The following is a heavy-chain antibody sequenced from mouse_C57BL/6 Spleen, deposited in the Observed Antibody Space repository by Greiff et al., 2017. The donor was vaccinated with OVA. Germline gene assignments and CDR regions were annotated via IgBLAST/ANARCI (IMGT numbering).Heavy chain of an antibody. V-gene: IGHV1-69*01. D-gene: IGHD2-3*01. CDR2: IDPSDSYT. J-gene: IGHJ2*01. CDR3: ARQGGYYVVEFDY. CDR1: GYTFTSYW. Sequence: QVQLQQPGAELVMPGASVKLSCKASGYTFTSYWMHWVKQRPGQGLEWIGEIDPSDSYTNYNQKFKGKSTLTVDKSCSTAYMQLSSLTSEDSAVYYCARQGGYYVVEFDYWGQGTTLTVSS.